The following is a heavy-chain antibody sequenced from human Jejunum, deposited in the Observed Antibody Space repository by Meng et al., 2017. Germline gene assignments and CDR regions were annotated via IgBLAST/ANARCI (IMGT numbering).Heavy chain of an antibody. D-gene: IGHD1-14*01. V-gene: IGHV4-4*02. CDR3: ARAIRERYFDS. Sequence: HVLRHPSGPVLLHPSGLLSMPCTVSAVSTSAPFYWTWIRHDPWNRLELIGEVWPSGATHYNPSLSSRITISIDTSNNPFSLEVAFLTASDTAVYYCARAIRERYFDSWGQGTLVTVSS. CDR2: VWPSGAT. CDR1: AVSTSAPFY. J-gene: IGHJ4*02.